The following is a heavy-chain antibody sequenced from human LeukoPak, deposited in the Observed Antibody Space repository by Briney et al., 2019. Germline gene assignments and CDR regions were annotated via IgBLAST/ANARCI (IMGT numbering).Heavy chain of an antibody. Sequence: GGSLRLSCAASGFTFSSYSMNWVRQAPGKGLEWVSYISSSSTIYYADSVKGRFTISRDNAKNSLYLQMNSLGAEDTAVYYCARGGDYGGNSREVDYWGQGTLVTVSS. J-gene: IGHJ4*02. CDR1: GFTFSSYS. CDR2: ISSSSTI. CDR3: ARGGDYGGNSREVDY. D-gene: IGHD4-23*01. V-gene: IGHV3-48*01.